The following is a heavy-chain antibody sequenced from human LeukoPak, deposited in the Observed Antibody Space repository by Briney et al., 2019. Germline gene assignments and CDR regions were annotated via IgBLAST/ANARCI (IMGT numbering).Heavy chain of an antibody. CDR1: GGSISSYY. CDR3: ARLYSGSYYEDAFDY. D-gene: IGHD1-26*01. V-gene: IGHV4-59*01. J-gene: IGHJ4*02. CDR2: IYYSGST. Sequence: SETLSLTCTVSGGSISSYYWSWIRQPPRKGLEWIGYIYYSGSTNYNPSLKSRVTISVDASKNQFSLKLSSVTAADTAVYYCARLYSGSYYEDAFDYWGQGTLVTVSS.